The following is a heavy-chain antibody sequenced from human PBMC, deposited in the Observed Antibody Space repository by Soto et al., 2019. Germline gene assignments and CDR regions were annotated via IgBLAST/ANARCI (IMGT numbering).Heavy chain of an antibody. Sequence: QVTLKESGPVLVKPTETLTLTCTVSGFSLSSSTMGVGWIRQPPGKPLEWLAHIFSDDEKSYSTSLKSRLTISKDTSRSQVVLTMTNMDPADTATYYCARVRPPFSGDDTFDFWGQGALVAVSS. J-gene: IGHJ4*02. CDR2: IFSDDEK. V-gene: IGHV2-26*01. D-gene: IGHD5-12*01. CDR3: ARVRPPFSGDDTFDF. CDR1: GFSLSSSTMG.